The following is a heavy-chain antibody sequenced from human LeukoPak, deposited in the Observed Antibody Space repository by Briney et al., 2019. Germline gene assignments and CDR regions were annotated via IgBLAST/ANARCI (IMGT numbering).Heavy chain of an antibody. D-gene: IGHD6-19*01. CDR1: GGTFSSYA. CDR2: INPKSGGT. J-gene: IGHJ4*02. Sequence: ASVKVSCKASGGTFSSYAISWVRQAPGQGLEWMGWINPKSGGTKYAQKFQGRVTMSRDTSIRTAYMELTRLRSDDTAVYYCVKSSSGWYYFDYWGQGTLVTVSS. V-gene: IGHV1-2*02. CDR3: VKSSSGWYYFDY.